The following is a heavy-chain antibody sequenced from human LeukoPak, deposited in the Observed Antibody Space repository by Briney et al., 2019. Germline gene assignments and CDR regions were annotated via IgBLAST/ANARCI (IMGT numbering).Heavy chain of an antibody. CDR2: FDPEDGET. D-gene: IGHD2-2*01. V-gene: IGHV1-24*01. Sequence: ASVKVSCKVSGYTLTELSMHWVRQAPGEGLEWMGGFDPEDGETIYAQKFQGRVTMTEDTSTDTAYMELSSLRSEDTAVYYCATDRQDCSSTSCLDYWAQGTLVTVSS. CDR1: GYTLTELS. CDR3: ATDRQDCSSTSCLDY. J-gene: IGHJ4*02.